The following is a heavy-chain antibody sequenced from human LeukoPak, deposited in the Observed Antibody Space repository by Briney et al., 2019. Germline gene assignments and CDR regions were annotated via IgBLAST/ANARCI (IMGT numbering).Heavy chain of an antibody. Sequence: SETLSLTCAVYGGSFSGYYWSWIRQPPGKGLEWIGEINHSGSTNYNPSLKSRVTISVDTAKNQFSLKLRCVTAADTAVYYCARGETGYSYVFDYWGQGTLVTVSS. J-gene: IGHJ4*02. CDR2: INHSGST. V-gene: IGHV4-34*01. CDR3: ARGETGYSYVFDY. D-gene: IGHD5-18*01. CDR1: GGSFSGYY.